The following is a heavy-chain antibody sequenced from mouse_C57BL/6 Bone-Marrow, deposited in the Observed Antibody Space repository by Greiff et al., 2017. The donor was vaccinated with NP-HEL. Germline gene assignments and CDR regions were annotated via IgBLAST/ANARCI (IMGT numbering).Heavy chain of an antibody. CDR3: ARQGLQYYFDY. J-gene: IGHJ2*01. CDR2: ISNGGGST. V-gene: IGHV5-12*01. CDR1: GFTFSDYY. D-gene: IGHD3-1*01. Sequence: EVKLVESGGGLVQPGGSLKLSCAASGFTFSDYYMYWVRQTPEKRLEWVAYISNGGGSTYYPDTVKGRFTISRDNAKNTLYLQMSRLKSEDTAMYYCARQGLQYYFDYWGQGTTLTVSS.